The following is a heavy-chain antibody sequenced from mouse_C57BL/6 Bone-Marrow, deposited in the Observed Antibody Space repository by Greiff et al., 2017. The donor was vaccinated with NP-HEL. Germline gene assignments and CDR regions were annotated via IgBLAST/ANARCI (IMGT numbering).Heavy chain of an antibody. Sequence: QVQLQQPGAELVRPGSSVKLSCKASGYTFTSYWMPWVKQRPIQGLEWIGNIDPSDSETHYNQKFKDKATLTVDKSSSTAYMQLSSLTSEDSAVYYCAKDYGSPYYAMDYWGQGTSVTVSS. CDR3: AKDYGSPYYAMDY. D-gene: IGHD1-1*01. CDR2: IDPSDSET. CDR1: GYTFTSYW. J-gene: IGHJ4*01. V-gene: IGHV1-52*01.